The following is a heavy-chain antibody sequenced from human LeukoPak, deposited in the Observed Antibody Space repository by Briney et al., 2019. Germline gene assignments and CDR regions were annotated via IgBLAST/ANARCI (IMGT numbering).Heavy chain of an antibody. V-gene: IGHV3-30*18. CDR2: ISYDGSNK. Sequence: PGRSLRLSCAASGFTFSSYGMHWVRQAPGKGLEWVAVISYDGSNKYYADSVKGRFTISRDNSKNTLYLQMNSLRAEDTAVYYCAKDVMNSGSWGDYWGQGTLVTVSS. CDR3: AKDVMNSGSWGDY. D-gene: IGHD1-26*01. CDR1: GFTFSSYG. J-gene: IGHJ4*02.